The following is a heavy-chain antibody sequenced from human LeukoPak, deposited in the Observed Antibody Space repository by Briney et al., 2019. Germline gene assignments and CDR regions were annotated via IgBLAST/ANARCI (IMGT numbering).Heavy chain of an antibody. CDR3: ARALGPAGYRWWFDP. CDR2: MNPNSGNT. J-gene: IGHJ5*02. V-gene: IGHV1-8*03. D-gene: IGHD2-2*01. Sequence: GASVKVSCKASGYTFTSYGISWVRQAPGQGLEWMGWMNPNSGNTGYAQKFQGRVTITRNPSISTAYMEMSSLRYEDTAVYYCARALGPAGYRWWFDPWGQGTLVTVSS. CDR1: GYTFTSYG.